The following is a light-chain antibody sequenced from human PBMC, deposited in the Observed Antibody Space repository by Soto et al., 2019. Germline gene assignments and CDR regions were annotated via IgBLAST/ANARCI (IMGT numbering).Light chain of an antibody. Sequence: DIQMTQSPSTLSASAGDRFTMXXRASQSISSWLAWYQQKPGKAPKXLIYDASTLESGVPSRFTGRGSGTEFTLTISSLQPEDFATYYCQQYKSYSRMFGQGTKVDIK. CDR1: QSISSW. V-gene: IGKV1-5*01. J-gene: IGKJ1*01. CDR2: DAS. CDR3: QQYKSYSRM.